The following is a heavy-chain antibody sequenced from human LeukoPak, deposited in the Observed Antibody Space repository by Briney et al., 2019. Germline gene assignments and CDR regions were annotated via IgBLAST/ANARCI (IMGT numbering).Heavy chain of an antibody. CDR2: IYHSGST. CDR1: GYSISSGYY. D-gene: IGHD3-9*01. CDR3: ATVLRYFDWLGFDP. V-gene: IGHV4-38-2*02. Sequence: SETLSLTCTVSGYSISSGYYRGWIRQPPGKGLEWIGSIYHSGSTYYNPSLKSRVIISVDTSKNQFSLRLSSVTAADTAVYYCATVLRYFDWLGFDPWGQGTLVTVSS. J-gene: IGHJ5*02.